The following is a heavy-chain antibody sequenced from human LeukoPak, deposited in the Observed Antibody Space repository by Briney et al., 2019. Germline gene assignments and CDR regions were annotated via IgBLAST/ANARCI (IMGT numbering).Heavy chain of an antibody. D-gene: IGHD3-3*01. CDR3: ARSSDFWSGYHSNFDY. CDR1: GFTFSSNG. V-gene: IGHV3-48*04. Sequence: PGGSLRLSCAASGFTFSSNGMNWVRQAPGKGLEWVSYISATGGTIYYADSVKGRFTISRDNAKNSLYLQMNSLRVEDTALYYCARSSDFWSGYHSNFDYWGQGTLVTVSS. CDR2: ISATGGTI. J-gene: IGHJ4*02.